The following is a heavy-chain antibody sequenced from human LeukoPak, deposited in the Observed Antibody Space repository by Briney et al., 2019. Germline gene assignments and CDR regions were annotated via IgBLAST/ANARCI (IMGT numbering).Heavy chain of an antibody. CDR1: GFTFSSFP. Sequence: PGGSLRLSCAAAGFTFSSFPMSWVRQAPGKGLEWVANMKPDGSLKYYVDSVKGRFTISRDSAMNSLYLEMNSLRAEDSALYYCTRDLQGSRLYLVGSQNDWGQGTLVTVSS. CDR3: TRDLQGSRLYLVGSQND. CDR2: MKPDGSLK. J-gene: IGHJ4*02. D-gene: IGHD1-26*01. V-gene: IGHV3-7*01.